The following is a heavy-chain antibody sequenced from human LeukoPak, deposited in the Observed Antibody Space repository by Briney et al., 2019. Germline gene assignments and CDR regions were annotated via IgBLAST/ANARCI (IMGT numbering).Heavy chain of an antibody. D-gene: IGHD3-9*01. J-gene: IGHJ4*02. CDR2: IRNKANSYTT. Sequence: GGSLRLSCAASGFTFSDHYMDWVRQAPGKGLEWVGRIRNKANSYTTEYAASVKGRFTISRDDSKNSLYLQMNSLKIEDTAVYYCARVRDIAWFSALPDYWGQGTLVTVSS. CDR1: GFTFSDHY. V-gene: IGHV3-72*01. CDR3: ARVRDIAWFSALPDY.